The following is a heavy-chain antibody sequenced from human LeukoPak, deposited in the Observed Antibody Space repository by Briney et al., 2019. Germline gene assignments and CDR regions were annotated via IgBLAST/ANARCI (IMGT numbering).Heavy chain of an antibody. V-gene: IGHV3-20*04. J-gene: IGHJ4*02. Sequence: AGSLRLSCEASGFTFADYGMSWVRQAPGQGLEWVCGINLNGRSRGYADSVKGRFTISRDNAKNSLYLQMNSLRAEDTALYYCVRGIPMMVDWGEGTLVTVSS. CDR2: INLNGRSR. D-gene: IGHD3-22*01. CDR3: VRGIPMMVD. CDR1: GFTFADYG.